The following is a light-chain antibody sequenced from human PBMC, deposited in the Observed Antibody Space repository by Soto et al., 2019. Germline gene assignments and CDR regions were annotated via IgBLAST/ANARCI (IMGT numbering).Light chain of an antibody. V-gene: IGKV1-39*01. Sequence: DIQVTQSPSSLSASVGDSVTITCRTSQTIGTFLNWYQQKPGKVPKLLISSASSLHTGVPSRFSASGSGTDFTLTISSLEPEDFAVYYCQERTGWPPWTFGQGTKV. J-gene: IGKJ1*01. CDR2: SAS. CDR3: QERTGWPPWT. CDR1: QTIGTF.